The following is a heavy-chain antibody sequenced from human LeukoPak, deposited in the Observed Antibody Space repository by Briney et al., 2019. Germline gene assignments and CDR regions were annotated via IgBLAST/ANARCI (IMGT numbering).Heavy chain of an antibody. D-gene: IGHD5-12*01. CDR3: ARIRTPVATIDY. CDR2: IYYSGST. J-gene: IGHJ4*02. Sequence: PSETLSLTCTVSGGSISSSRYYWGWIRRPPGKGLEWIGSIYYSGSTYYNPSLKSRVTISVDTSKNQFSLKLSSVTAADTAVYYCARIRTPVATIDYWGQGTLVTVSS. V-gene: IGHV4-39*01. CDR1: GGSISSSRYY.